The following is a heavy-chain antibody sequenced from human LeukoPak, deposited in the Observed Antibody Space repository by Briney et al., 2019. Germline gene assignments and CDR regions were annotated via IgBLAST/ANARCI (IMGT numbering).Heavy chain of an antibody. V-gene: IGHV4-59*01. CDR2: IYYSGST. J-gene: IGHJ4*02. D-gene: IGHD3-10*01. Sequence: SETLSLTCTVSGGSISSYYWSWIRQPPGKGLEWIGYIYYSGSTNYNPSLKSRVTISVDTSKNQFSLKLSSVTAADTAVYYCARDPFYYGSGSPFDYWGQGTLVTVSS. CDR3: ARDPFYYGSGSPFDY. CDR1: GGSISSYY.